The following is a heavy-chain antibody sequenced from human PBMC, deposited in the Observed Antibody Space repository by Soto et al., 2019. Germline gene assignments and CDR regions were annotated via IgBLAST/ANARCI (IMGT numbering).Heavy chain of an antibody. CDR3: ASTVAGSYYYDYGMDV. V-gene: IGHV5-10-1*03. CDR2: IDPSDSYT. Sequence: EVQLVQSGAEVKKPGESLRISCKGSGYSFTSYWISWVRQMPGKGLEWMGRIDPSDSYTNYSPSFQGHVTISADKSISTAYLQWSSLKASYTAMYYCASTVAGSYYYDYGMDVWGQGTTVTVSS. CDR1: GYSFTSYW. D-gene: IGHD6-19*01. J-gene: IGHJ6*02.